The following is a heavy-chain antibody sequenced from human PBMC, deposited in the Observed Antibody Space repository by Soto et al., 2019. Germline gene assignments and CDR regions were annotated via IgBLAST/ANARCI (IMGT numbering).Heavy chain of an antibody. V-gene: IGHV3-23*01. CDR3: AKDPIAVAGTPAEFQH. Sequence: GGSLRLSCAASGFNFSSYAMSWVRQAPGKGLEWVSAISGSGGSTYYADSVKGRFTISRDNSKNTLYLQMNSLRAEDTAVYYCAKDPIAVAGTPAEFQHWGQGTLVTVSS. CDR1: GFNFSSYA. D-gene: IGHD6-19*01. J-gene: IGHJ1*01. CDR2: ISGSGGST.